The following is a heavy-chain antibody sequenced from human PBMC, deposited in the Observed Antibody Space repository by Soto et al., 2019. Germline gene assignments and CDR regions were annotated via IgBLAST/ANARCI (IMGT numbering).Heavy chain of an antibody. CDR2: ISGSGAST. D-gene: IGHD2-15*01. Sequence: EVQLLESGGGLVQPGGSLRLSCAASGFTFSSYAMTWVRQAPGKGLEWVSGISGSGASTFYADSVKGRFTTSRDTSKNTLYLQMNSLRAEDTAVYYCAKSWAVVVVAATPGFWGQGTLVTVSS. CDR3: AKSWAVVVVAATPGF. J-gene: IGHJ4*02. CDR1: GFTFSSYA. V-gene: IGHV3-23*01.